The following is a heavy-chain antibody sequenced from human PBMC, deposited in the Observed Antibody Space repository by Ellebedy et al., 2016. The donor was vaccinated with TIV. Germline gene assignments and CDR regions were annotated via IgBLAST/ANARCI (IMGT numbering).Heavy chain of an antibody. Sequence: SETLSLTXTVSGGSISSYYWSWIRQPAGKGLERIGRIYISGSTNYNPSFKSRVIMSVDTSKNQFSLNLRSVTAADTAVYYCARDHVEMATILSAFDIWGQGIMVTVSS. CDR2: IYISGST. CDR1: GGSISSYY. V-gene: IGHV4-4*07. CDR3: ARDHVEMATILSAFDI. D-gene: IGHD5-24*01. J-gene: IGHJ3*02.